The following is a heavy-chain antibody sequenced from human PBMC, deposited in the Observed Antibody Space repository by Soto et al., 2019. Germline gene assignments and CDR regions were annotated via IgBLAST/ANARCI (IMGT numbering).Heavy chain of an antibody. CDR1: GSSISSYY. J-gene: IGHJ4*02. Sequence: SETLSLTCTVSGSSISSYYWSWIRQPPGKGLEWIGYIYYSGSTNYNPSLKSRVTISVDTSKNQFSLKLSSVTAADTAVYYCARAGRGRGYSSGLKISFDYWGQGTLVTVSS. CDR2: IYYSGST. CDR3: ARAGRGRGYSSGLKISFDY. V-gene: IGHV4-59*01. D-gene: IGHD3-22*01.